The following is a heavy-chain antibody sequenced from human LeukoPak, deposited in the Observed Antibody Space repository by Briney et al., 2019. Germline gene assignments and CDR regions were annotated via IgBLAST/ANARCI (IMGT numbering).Heavy chain of an antibody. CDR2: IYTSGST. J-gene: IGHJ4*02. Sequence: SETLSLTCTVSGGSISSYYWSWIRQPAGKGLEWIGRIYTSGSTNYNPSLKSRVTISVDTSKNQFSLKLSSVTAADTAVYYCARGRDGYNGDYFDYWGQGTLVTVSS. CDR3: ARGRDGYNGDYFDY. CDR1: GGSISSYY. D-gene: IGHD5-24*01. V-gene: IGHV4-4*07.